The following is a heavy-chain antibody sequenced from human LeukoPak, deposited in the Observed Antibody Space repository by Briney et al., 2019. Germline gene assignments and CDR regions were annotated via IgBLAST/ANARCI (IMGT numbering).Heavy chain of an antibody. V-gene: IGHV4-30-4*01. CDR1: GGSISSGDYF. J-gene: IGHJ4*02. Sequence: SETLSLTCTVSGGSISSGDYFWSWIRQPPGKGLEWIAYIYYTGSTYYNPSLKSRVTMSVDTSKNQFSLKLSSVTAADTAVYYYASFEARGGDIFWGQGTLVTVSS. D-gene: IGHD2-21*01. CDR3: ASFEARGGDIF. CDR2: IYYTGST.